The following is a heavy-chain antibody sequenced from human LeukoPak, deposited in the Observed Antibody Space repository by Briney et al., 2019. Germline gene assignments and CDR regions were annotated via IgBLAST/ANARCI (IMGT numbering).Heavy chain of an antibody. J-gene: IGHJ4*02. CDR1: GFTVSSNY. Sequence: GGSLRLSCAASGFTVSSNYMIWLRQAPGKGLEGVSVTYSGDSTYYTESVKGRITISSDNSKNTLYLQMNSRRAGDTVVYYCAGGSGVLIPFDYWGQGTLVTVSS. CDR3: AGGSGVLIPFDY. CDR2: TYSGDST. D-gene: IGHD3-3*01. V-gene: IGHV3-53*01.